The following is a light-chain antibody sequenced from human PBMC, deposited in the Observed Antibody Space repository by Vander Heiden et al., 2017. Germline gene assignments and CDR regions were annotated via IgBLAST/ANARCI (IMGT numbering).Light chain of an antibody. CDR1: QSLLYYFNKKNF. V-gene: IGKV4-1*01. CDR2: WAS. Sequence: DIVMTQSPDPLSVSLCERATINCKSSQSLLYYFNKKNFLAWYQQRPGKPPKLLIYWASNRQSGVPDRFIGSGSGTDFTLTITSLQAEDVAVYYCQQYLNSPPWTFGQGTKVEL. CDR3: QQYLNSPPWT. J-gene: IGKJ1*01.